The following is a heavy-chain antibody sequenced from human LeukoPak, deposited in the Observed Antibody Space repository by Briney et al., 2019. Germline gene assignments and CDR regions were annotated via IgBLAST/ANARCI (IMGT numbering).Heavy chain of an antibody. CDR1: GFTFSSYW. J-gene: IGHJ5*02. CDR2: IKQDGSEK. CDR3: ARGKYDFWSGYSSWFDP. Sequence: GGSLRLSCAASGFTFSSYWMSWVRQAPGKGLEWVANIKQDGSEKYYVDSVKGRFTISRDNAKNSLYLQMNSLRAEDTAVYYCARGKYDFWSGYSSWFDPWGQGTPVTVSP. D-gene: IGHD3-3*01. V-gene: IGHV3-7*01.